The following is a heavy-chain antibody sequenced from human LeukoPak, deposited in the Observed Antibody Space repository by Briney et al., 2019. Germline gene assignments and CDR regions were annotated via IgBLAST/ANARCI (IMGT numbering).Heavy chain of an antibody. Sequence: ASVKVSCKVSGYTLTELSMHWVRQAPGKGLEWMGGFDPEDGETIYAQKFQGRVTMTEDTSTDTAYMELSSLRSEDTAVYYCASFSPGWNYHDYWGQGTLVTVSS. CDR1: GYTLTELS. V-gene: IGHV1-24*01. CDR2: FDPEDGET. CDR3: ASFSPGWNYHDY. J-gene: IGHJ4*02. D-gene: IGHD2/OR15-2a*01.